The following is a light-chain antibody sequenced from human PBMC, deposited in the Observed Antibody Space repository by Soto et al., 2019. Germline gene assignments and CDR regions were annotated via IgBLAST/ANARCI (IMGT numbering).Light chain of an antibody. CDR3: QQYDNLPLT. CDR1: QSVSNY. CDR2: DAS. Sequence: VVLTQSPATLSLSPGERATLSCRASQSVSNYLAWYQQKPGQAPRLLIYDASNRASGIPARFSGSGSGTEFTLTINSLQSEDFAVYFCQQYDNLPLTFGPGTKVDI. J-gene: IGKJ3*01. V-gene: IGKV3-11*01.